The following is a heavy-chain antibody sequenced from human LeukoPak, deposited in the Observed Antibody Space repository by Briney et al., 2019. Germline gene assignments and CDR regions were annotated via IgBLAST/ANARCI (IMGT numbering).Heavy chain of an antibody. CDR2: VNDDGSTT. V-gene: IGHV3-74*01. CDR1: GFTFSSFL. CDR3: AKDGSITIFGVVIADYFDY. J-gene: IGHJ4*02. Sequence: GGSLRLSCAASGFTFSSFLMHWVRQAPGKGLVWVSHVNDDGSTTSYADSVKGRFTISRDNAKNTLYLQMNSLRAEDTAVYYCAKDGSITIFGVVIADYFDYWGQGTLVTVSS. D-gene: IGHD3-3*01.